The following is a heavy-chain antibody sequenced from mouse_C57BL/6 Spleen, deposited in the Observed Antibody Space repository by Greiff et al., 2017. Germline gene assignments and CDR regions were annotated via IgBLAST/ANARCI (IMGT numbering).Heavy chain of an antibody. Sequence: QVQLQQPGAELVKPGASVKLSCKASGYTFTSYWMSWVKQRPGQGLEWIGMIHPYCGSTNYNGTFKGKATLTADKSSSTAYMQISSLTSEDSAVYFCASYSYAHTGFDDWGQGTTLTVSS. V-gene: IGHV1-64*01. CDR2: IHPYCGST. CDR1: GYTFTSYW. CDR3: ASYSYAHTGFDD. D-gene: IGHD2-12*01. J-gene: IGHJ2*01.